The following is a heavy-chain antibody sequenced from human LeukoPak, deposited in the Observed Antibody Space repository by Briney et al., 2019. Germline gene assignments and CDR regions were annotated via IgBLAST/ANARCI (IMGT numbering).Heavy chain of an antibody. Sequence: ASVKVSCKASGYTFTGYYMHWVRQAPGQGLEWMGWINPNSGGTNYAQKFQGRVTMTRDTSISTAYMELSSLRSEDTAVYYCAREAIVGASPFDYWGQGTLVTVSS. CDR1: GYTFTGYY. CDR3: AREAIVGASPFDY. J-gene: IGHJ4*02. D-gene: IGHD1-26*01. CDR2: INPNSGGT. V-gene: IGHV1-2*02.